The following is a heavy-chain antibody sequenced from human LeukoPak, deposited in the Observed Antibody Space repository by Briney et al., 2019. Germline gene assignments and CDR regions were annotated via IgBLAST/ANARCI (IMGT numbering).Heavy chain of an antibody. J-gene: IGHJ4*02. Sequence: GGSLRLSCAASGFTFNNYWMSWVRQAPGKGLERVANIKQDGSEIYYVDSVKGRFTISRDNTKNSVYLQMNSLRAEDTAVYYCARQLGGSGSYWGQGTLVTVSS. CDR3: ARQLGGSGSY. V-gene: IGHV3-7*01. CDR2: IKQDGSEI. CDR1: GFTFNNYW. D-gene: IGHD3-10*01.